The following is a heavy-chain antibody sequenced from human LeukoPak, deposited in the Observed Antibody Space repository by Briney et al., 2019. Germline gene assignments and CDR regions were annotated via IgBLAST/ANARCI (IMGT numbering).Heavy chain of an antibody. CDR1: GGYIISRSHY. V-gene: IGHV4-39*01. J-gene: IGHJ4*02. Sequence: SETLSLTCTVSGGYIISRSHYWGWIRQPPGKGLEWIGSVYYSGNTFYNPSLKTRATISIDTPTSKNQFSLTLSSVTAADTAVYYCARHHAEILVPNDWGQGTLVTVSS. CDR2: VYYSGNT. D-gene: IGHD1-1*01. CDR3: ARHHAEILVPND.